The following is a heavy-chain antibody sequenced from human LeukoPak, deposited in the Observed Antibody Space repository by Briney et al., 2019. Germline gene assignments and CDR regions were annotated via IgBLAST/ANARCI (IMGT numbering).Heavy chain of an antibody. Sequence: PGGSLRLSCAASGFTFSSYGMHWVRQAPGKGLEWVAVIWYDGSNKHYADSVKGRFTISRDNSKNTLDLQMNSLRAEDTAVYYCAKADCGGDCYVLDYWGQGTLVTVSS. V-gene: IGHV3-33*06. CDR1: GFTFSSYG. CDR3: AKADCGGDCYVLDY. J-gene: IGHJ4*02. CDR2: IWYDGSNK. D-gene: IGHD2-21*02.